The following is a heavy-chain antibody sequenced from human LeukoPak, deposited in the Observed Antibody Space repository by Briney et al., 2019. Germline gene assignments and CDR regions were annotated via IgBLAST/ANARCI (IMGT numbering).Heavy chain of an antibody. CDR2: INSDGSST. D-gene: IGHD3-16*02. CDR1: GFTFSSYW. CDR3: ARGPGGGDYVWGSYRYDY. V-gene: IGHV3-74*01. Sequence: GGSLRLSCAASGFTFSSYWMHWVRQAPGKGLVWVSRINSDGSSTSYADSVKGRFTISRDNAKNTLYLQMNSPRAKDTAVYYCARGPGGGDYVWGSYRYDYWGQGTLVTVSS. J-gene: IGHJ4*02.